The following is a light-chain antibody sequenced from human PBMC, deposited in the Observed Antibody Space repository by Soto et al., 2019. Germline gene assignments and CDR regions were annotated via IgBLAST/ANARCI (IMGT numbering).Light chain of an antibody. CDR3: LQDYNYPQT. V-gene: IGKV3-15*01. CDR1: QRVYSN. CDR2: GAS. J-gene: IGKJ2*01. Sequence: EILMTQSPDTLSVSPGESATLSCRASQRVYSNLAWYQQRPGQAPRLLIYGASTRATGVPARFSGRGSGTEFTLTISSLQSEDFAVYYCLQDYNYPQTFGQGTKLEIK.